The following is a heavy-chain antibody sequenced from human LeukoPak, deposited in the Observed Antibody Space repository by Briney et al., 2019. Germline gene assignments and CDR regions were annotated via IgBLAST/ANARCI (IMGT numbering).Heavy chain of an antibody. CDR3: AKWELYSGFYYIDC. CDR1: GFTFSSYW. D-gene: IGHD1-26*01. CDR2: IKPDGSLI. Sequence: GSLRLSCAASGFTFSSYWMTWVRQGPGKGLEWVANIKPDGSLIYYVDSVKGRFTISRDNAKNSLYLQMNSLRAEDTAVYYCAKWELYSGFYYIDCWGQGTLATVSS. V-gene: IGHV3-7*01. J-gene: IGHJ4*02.